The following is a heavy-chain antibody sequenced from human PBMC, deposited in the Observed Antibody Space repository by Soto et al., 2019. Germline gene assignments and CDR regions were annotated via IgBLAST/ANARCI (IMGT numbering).Heavy chain of an antibody. J-gene: IGHJ6*02. Sequence: QVHLQQRGAGLLKPSETLSLNCIVSGESFSGYYWSWIRQTPGMGLEWIGEVDHRASTTYNPSLKNRASISIVSSKNLFSLELTSVTAADTALYFCARYEYGNSLYGVDVWGQGTRVTVSS. D-gene: IGHD1-7*01. CDR3: ARYEYGNSLYGVDV. V-gene: IGHV4-34*02. CDR2: VDHRAST. CDR1: GESFSGYY.